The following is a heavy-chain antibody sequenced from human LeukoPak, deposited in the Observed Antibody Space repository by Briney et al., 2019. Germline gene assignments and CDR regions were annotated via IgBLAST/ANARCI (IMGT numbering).Heavy chain of an antibody. V-gene: IGHV4-39*01. J-gene: IGHJ6*03. CDR1: GGSISNTNYY. CDR3: ARTYYYHYYYMDV. Sequence: SETLSLTCTVSGGSISNTNYYWAWIRQPPGRGLEWIGAVYYSGNTYYNPSLKSRVTISVDTSKNQFSLNLISVTAADTAVYYCARTYYYHYYYMDVWGKGTTVTVSS. CDR2: VYYSGNT.